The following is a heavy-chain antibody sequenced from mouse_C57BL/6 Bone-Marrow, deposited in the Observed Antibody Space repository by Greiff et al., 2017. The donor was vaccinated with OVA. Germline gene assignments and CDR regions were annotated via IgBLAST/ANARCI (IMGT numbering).Heavy chain of an antibody. J-gene: IGHJ2*01. CDR1: GYTFTSYW. V-gene: IGHV1-59*01. Sequence: QVQLQQPGAELVRPGTSVKLSCKASGYTFTSYWMHWVKQRPGQGLEWIGVIDPSDSYTNYNQKFKGKATLTVDTSSSTAYMQLSSLTSEDSAVYYCARGAGRPLLDYWGQGTTLTVSS. D-gene: IGHD2-12*01. CDR2: IDPSDSYT. CDR3: ARGAGRPLLDY.